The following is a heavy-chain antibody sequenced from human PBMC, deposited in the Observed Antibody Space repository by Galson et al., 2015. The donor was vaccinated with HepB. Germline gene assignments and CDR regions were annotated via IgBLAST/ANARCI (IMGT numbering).Heavy chain of an antibody. Sequence: SETLSLTCAVYGGSFSGYYWSWIRQPPGKGLEWIGEINHSGSTNYNPSLKSRVTISVDTSKNQFSLKLSSVTAADTAVYYCASDCSSTSCYNHTYYYYGMDVWGQGTTVTVSS. V-gene: IGHV4-34*01. D-gene: IGHD2-2*02. CDR3: ASDCSSTSCYNHTYYYYGMDV. CDR1: GGSFSGYY. J-gene: IGHJ6*02. CDR2: INHSGST.